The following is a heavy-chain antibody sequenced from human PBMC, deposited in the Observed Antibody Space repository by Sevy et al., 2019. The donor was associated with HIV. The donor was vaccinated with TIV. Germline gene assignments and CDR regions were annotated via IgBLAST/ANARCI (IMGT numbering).Heavy chain of an antibody. Sequence: GGSLRLSCAASGFTFSSYSMNWVRQAPGKGLEWVSYISSSSSTIYYADSVKGRFTISRDNAKNSLYLQMNSLRDEDTAVYYCAREVSSVYDILRVYSALHYYMDVWGKGTTVTVSS. CDR2: ISSSSSTI. J-gene: IGHJ6*03. CDR3: AREVSSVYDILRVYSALHYYMDV. V-gene: IGHV3-48*02. D-gene: IGHD3-9*01. CDR1: GFTFSSYS.